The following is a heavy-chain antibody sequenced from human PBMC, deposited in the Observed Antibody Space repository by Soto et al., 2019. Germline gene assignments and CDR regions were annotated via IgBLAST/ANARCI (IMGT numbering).Heavy chain of an antibody. V-gene: IGHV3-21*01. D-gene: IGHD2-15*01. Sequence: GGSLRLSCAASGFTFDDYGMSWVRQAPGKGLEWVSSISSSSSYIYYADPVKGRFTISRDNAKNSLYLQMNSLRAEDTAVYYCARDKGRSPLDYWGQGTLVTVSS. CDR2: ISSSSSYI. CDR1: GFTFDDYG. J-gene: IGHJ4*02. CDR3: ARDKGRSPLDY.